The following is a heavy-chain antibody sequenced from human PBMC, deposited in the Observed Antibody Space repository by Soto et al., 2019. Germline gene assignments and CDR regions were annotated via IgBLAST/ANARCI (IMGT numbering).Heavy chain of an antibody. D-gene: IGHD6-19*01. CDR2: IYYSGST. Sequence: SETLSLTCTVSGGSISSYYWSWIRQPPGKGLEWIGYIYYSGSTYYNPSLKSRVTISVDTSKNQFSLKLSSVTAADTAVYYCAREQYSSGWYRYYYGMDVWGQGTTVTVSS. V-gene: IGHV4-59*12. J-gene: IGHJ6*02. CDR1: GGSISSYY. CDR3: AREQYSSGWYRYYYGMDV.